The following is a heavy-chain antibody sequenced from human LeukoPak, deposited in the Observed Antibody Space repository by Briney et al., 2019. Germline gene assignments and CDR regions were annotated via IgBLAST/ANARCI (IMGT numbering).Heavy chain of an antibody. D-gene: IGHD4-17*01. CDR3: AKDPNGDYVGAFDI. CDR1: GLTFSNHA. Sequence: GGSLRLSCAASGLTFSNHAMSWVRQAPGKGLEWVSTISGGGANTYYADAVKGRFTISRENSNNTLSLQMTSLRAEDTAVYYCAKDPNGDYVGAFDIWGQGIMVTVSS. CDR2: ISGGGANT. J-gene: IGHJ3*02. V-gene: IGHV3-23*01.